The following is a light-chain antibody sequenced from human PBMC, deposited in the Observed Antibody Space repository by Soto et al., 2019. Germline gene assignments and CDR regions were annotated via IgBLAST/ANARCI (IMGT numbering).Light chain of an antibody. Sequence: DIQMTQSPSTVSASVGERVTITCRASQSVGNWLAWYQQKPGKAPKLLIYDVSSLESGLPSRFSGSGSGTEFILTISSLQPDDFATYYCQQYDSYSWTFGQGTTVDIK. CDR1: QSVGNW. CDR2: DVS. V-gene: IGKV1-5*01. CDR3: QQYDSYSWT. J-gene: IGKJ1*01.